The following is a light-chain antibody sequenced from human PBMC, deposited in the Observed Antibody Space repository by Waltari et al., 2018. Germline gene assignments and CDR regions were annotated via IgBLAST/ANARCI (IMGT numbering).Light chain of an antibody. J-gene: IGKJ2*01. CDR1: QSVLYSSNNKNY. CDR3: QQYYSTPYT. CDR2: WAS. Sequence: DIVMTQSLDSLAVSLGERATINCKSSQSVLYSSNNKNYLAWYQQKPGQPPKLPIYWASTRESGVPDRFSGSGSGTDFTLTISSLQAEDVAVYYCQQYYSTPYTFGQGPSWRSN. V-gene: IGKV4-1*01.